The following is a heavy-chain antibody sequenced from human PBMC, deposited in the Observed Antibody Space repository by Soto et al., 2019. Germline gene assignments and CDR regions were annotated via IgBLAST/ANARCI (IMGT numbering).Heavy chain of an antibody. D-gene: IGHD1-26*01. CDR2: ISGSGGST. V-gene: IGHV3-23*01. J-gene: IGHJ4*02. CDR3: AKDVRYSGSYSPVFDY. CDR1: GFTFSSYA. Sequence: GGSLRLSCAASGFTFSSYAMSWVRQAPGKGLEWVSAISGSGGSTYYADSVKGRFTISRDNSKNTLYLQMNSLRAEDTAVYYCAKDVRYSGSYSPVFDYSGQGTLVIVSS.